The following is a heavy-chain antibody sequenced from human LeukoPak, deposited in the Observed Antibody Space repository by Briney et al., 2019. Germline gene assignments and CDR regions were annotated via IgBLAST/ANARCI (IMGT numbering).Heavy chain of an antibody. CDR2: FDPEDGET. J-gene: IGHJ4*02. Sequence: ASVKVSCKVSGYTLTELSMHWVRQAPGKGLEWMGGFDPEDGETIYAQKFQGRVTMTEDTATGTAYMELSSLRSEDTAVYYCARVAYSTVTTDYFDYWGQGTLVTVSS. CDR1: GYTLTELS. CDR3: ARVAYSTVTTDYFDY. V-gene: IGHV1-24*01. D-gene: IGHD4-11*01.